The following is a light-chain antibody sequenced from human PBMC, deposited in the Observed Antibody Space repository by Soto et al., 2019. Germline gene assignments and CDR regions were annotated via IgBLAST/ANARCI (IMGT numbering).Light chain of an antibody. CDR1: SSNIGAGYD. CDR3: QSYDSSLSGYAV. CDR2: GNS. J-gene: IGLJ7*01. V-gene: IGLV1-40*01. Sequence: QAVVTQPPSVSGAPGQRVTISCTGSSSNIGAGYDVHWYQQLPGTALKLLIYGNSNRPSGVPDRFSGSKSGTSASLAITGLQAEDEADYYCQSYDSSLSGYAVFGGGTQLTVL.